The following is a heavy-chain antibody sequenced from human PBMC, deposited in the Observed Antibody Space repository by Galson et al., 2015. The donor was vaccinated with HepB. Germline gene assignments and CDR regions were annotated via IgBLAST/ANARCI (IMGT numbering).Heavy chain of an antibody. D-gene: IGHD3-10*01. CDR2: IYYSGST. CDR3: ARRPDTSGCVDY. J-gene: IGHJ4*02. V-gene: IGHV4-61*01. CDR1: GGSVSSGSYY. Sequence: TLSLTCAVSGGSVSSGSYYWSWIRQPPGKGLEWIGYIYYSGSTNYNPSLKSRVTISVDTSKNQFSLKLSSVTAADTAVYYCARRPDTSGCVDYWGQGTLVTVSS.